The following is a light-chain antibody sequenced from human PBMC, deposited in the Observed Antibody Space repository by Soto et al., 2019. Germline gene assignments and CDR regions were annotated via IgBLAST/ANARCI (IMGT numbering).Light chain of an antibody. J-gene: IGKJ1*01. V-gene: IGKV1-5*01. CDR2: AAS. Sequence: DIQMTQSPSTLSASVGARVRITCRASESIGSWLAWYQQKPGKAPKLLMFAASTLVRGVPSRFSGRGSGTEFTLTISSLQADDYATFYCQQYHTDWTFGQGTKVDIK. CDR3: QQYHTDWT. CDR1: ESIGSW.